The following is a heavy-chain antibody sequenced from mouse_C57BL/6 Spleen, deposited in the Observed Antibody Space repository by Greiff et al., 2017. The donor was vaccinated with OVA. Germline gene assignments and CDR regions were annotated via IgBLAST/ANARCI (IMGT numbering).Heavy chain of an antibody. CDR2: IDPSDSYT. D-gene: IGHD3-2*02. CDR3: ARSAPWTAQATWFAY. CDR1: GYTFTSYW. V-gene: IGHV1-50*01. Sequence: QVQLQQPGAELVKPGASVKLSCKASGYTFTSYWMQWVKQRPGQGLEWIGEIDPSDSYTNYNQKFKGKATLTVDTSSSTAYMQLSSLTSEDSAVYYCARSAPWTAQATWFAYWGQGTLVTVSA. J-gene: IGHJ3*01.